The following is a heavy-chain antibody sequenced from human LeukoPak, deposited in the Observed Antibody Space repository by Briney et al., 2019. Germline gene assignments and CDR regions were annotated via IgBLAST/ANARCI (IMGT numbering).Heavy chain of an antibody. V-gene: IGHV4-59*01. CDR2: IYYSGST. J-gene: IGHJ6*03. Sequence: SETLSLTCTVSGGSISSYYWSWIRQPPGKGLEWIGYIYYSGSTNYNPSLKSRVTISVDTSKNQFSLKLSAVTAADTALYYGARDRRVPVAGTYIYYYYRHVWGNGTTDSISS. CDR1: GGSISSYY. CDR3: ARDRRVPVAGTYIYYYYRHV. D-gene: IGHD6-19*01.